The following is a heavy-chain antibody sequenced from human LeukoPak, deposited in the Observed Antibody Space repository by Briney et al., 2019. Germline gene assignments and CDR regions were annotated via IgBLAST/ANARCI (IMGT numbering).Heavy chain of an antibody. CDR2: ISGGGETT. J-gene: IGHJ4*02. D-gene: IGHD4-17*01. Sequence: GGSLRLSCAASGFTFNNYALNWVRQAPGKGLEWVSSISGGGETTYYADSAKGRFTISRDNYQNTLYLQMNSLRAEDTAVYYCARDYADYVGYFFFDYWGQGTLVTVSS. CDR3: ARDYADYVGYFFFDY. CDR1: GFTFNNYA. V-gene: IGHV3-23*01.